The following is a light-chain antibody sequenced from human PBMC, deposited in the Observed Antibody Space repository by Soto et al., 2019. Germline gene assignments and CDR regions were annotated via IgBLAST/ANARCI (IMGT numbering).Light chain of an antibody. Sequence: EIVMTQSPATLSVSPGERATLSCRASQSVSSNLAWYQQKPGQAPRLLIYGASTRATGIPARFSGSGSGTEFTLSIRSLKSEDFAVYYCQQYNNWPGTCGGGTKVEIK. CDR3: QQYNNWPGT. J-gene: IGKJ4*01. V-gene: IGKV3-15*01. CDR2: GAS. CDR1: QSVSSN.